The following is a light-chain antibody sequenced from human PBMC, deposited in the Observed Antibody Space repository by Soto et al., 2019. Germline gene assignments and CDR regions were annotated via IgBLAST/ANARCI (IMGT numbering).Light chain of an antibody. CDR3: QQSYYIPFT. Sequence: DIQMTQSPSSLAASVGERVTITCRASQNIHSFLNWYQQKPGKAPQVLIYGGSALQSGVPSRFSGSGSGTDFTLTISSLQPEDFASYFCQQSYYIPFTFGPGTRVDI. CDR1: QNIHSF. CDR2: GGS. J-gene: IGKJ3*01. V-gene: IGKV1-39*01.